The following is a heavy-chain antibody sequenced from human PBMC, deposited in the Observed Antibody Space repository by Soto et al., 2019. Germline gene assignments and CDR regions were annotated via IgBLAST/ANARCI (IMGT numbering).Heavy chain of an antibody. CDR2: ISSSCNTI. D-gene: IGHD5-18*01. Sequence: GGSLRLSCAASGFTFSSYSMNWVRQAPGKGLQWISYISSSCNTIYYADSVKGRFTISRDYAKNSLYLQMNSLRAEDTAVYYCAKPHVETDMDEGGMDDYWGQGTLVTVSS. J-gene: IGHJ4*02. CDR3: AKPHVETDMDEGGMDDY. V-gene: IGHV3-48*01. CDR1: GFTFSSYS.